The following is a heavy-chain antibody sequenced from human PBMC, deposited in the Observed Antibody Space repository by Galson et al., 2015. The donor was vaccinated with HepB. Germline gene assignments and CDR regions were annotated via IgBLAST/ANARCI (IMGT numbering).Heavy chain of an antibody. D-gene: IGHD2-2*01. V-gene: IGHV1-18*04. Sequence: SVKVSCKASGYTFTSYGISWVRQAPGQGLEWMGWISAYNGNTNYAQKLQGRVTMTTDTSTSTAYMELRSLRSDDTAVYYCARDLVPNIVVVPQYYYYGMDVWGQGTTVTVSS. J-gene: IGHJ6*02. CDR3: ARDLVPNIVVVPQYYYYGMDV. CDR2: ISAYNGNT. CDR1: GYTFTSYG.